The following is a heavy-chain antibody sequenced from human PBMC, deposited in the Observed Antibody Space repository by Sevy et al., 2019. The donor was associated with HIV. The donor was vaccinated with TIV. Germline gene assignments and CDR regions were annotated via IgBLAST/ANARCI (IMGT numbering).Heavy chain of an antibody. CDR1: GFAFRTFW. D-gene: IGHD5-12*01. CDR2: IKQDGSVK. V-gene: IGHV3-7*01. J-gene: IGHJ4*02. Sequence: GGSLRLSCAASGFAFRTFWMSWVRQAPGKGREWVANIKQDGSVKNYMDSMKGRLTNSRDNANKSLYLQMSSLTVEDTAVYYCAKQRGWICSHDVCSPYYSDSWGQGTLVTVSS. CDR3: AKQRGWICSHDVCSPYYSDS.